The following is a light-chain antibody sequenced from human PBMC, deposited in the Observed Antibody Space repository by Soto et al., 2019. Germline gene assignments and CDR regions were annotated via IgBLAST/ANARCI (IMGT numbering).Light chain of an antibody. Sequence: QSVLTQPPSASGSPGQSVTISCTGTSSDVGGYDYVSWYQQHPGKAPKLMIYEVTIRPSGVSDRFLGSKSGNTASLTVSGLQAEDEDDYYCSSYTGGNPAYVFGTGTKSPS. CDR2: EVT. V-gene: IGLV2-8*01. CDR3: SSYTGGNPAYV. J-gene: IGLJ1*01. CDR1: SSDVGGYDY.